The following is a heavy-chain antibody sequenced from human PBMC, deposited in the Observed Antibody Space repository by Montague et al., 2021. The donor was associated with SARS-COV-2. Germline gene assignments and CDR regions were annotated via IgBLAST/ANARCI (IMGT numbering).Heavy chain of an antibody. D-gene: IGHD6-19*01. CDR2: IDYDGSS. CDR1: GDSIRSSSYN. CDR3: AGRVHPASGSGAIDD. Sequence: SETLSLTCTVAGDSIRSSSYNWGWIRQPPGRGLEWIGSIDYDGSSYYNPSFKSRVTISVDTSKTQFSLKLSTVTAAATAVYSRAGRVHPASGSGAIDDWGQGTLVTVSS. V-gene: IGHV4-39*01. J-gene: IGHJ4*02.